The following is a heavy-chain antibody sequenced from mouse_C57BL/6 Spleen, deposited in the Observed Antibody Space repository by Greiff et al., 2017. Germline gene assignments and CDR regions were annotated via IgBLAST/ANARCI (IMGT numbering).Heavy chain of an antibody. CDR1: GYSITSGYY. D-gene: IGHD1-1*01. Sequence: VQLQQSGPGLVKPSQSLSLTCSVTGYSITSGYYRNWIRQSPGNKLEWMGYISYDGSNNYNPSLKNRISITRDTSKNQFFLKLNTVTTEDTATYYCARDQDYYGSRAYAMDYWGQGTSVTVSS. CDR3: ARDQDYYGSRAYAMDY. J-gene: IGHJ4*01. CDR2: ISYDGSN. V-gene: IGHV3-6*01.